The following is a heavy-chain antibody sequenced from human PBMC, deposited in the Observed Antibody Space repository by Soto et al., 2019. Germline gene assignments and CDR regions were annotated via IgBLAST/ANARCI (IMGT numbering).Heavy chain of an antibody. Sequence: ASVKVSCKASGYTFTSYGISWVRQAPGQGLEWMGWISAYNGNTNYAQKLQGRVTMTTDTSTSTAYMELRSLRSDDTAVYYCARDSWNDVRRDAFDIWGQGTMVTVS. CDR1: GYTFTSYG. CDR2: ISAYNGNT. D-gene: IGHD1-1*01. J-gene: IGHJ3*02. CDR3: ARDSWNDVRRDAFDI. V-gene: IGHV1-18*01.